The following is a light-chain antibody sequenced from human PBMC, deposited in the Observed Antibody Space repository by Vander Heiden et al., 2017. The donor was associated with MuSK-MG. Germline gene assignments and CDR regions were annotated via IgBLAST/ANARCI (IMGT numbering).Light chain of an antibody. CDR2: DVS. CDR3: QQSYTTRFT. CDR1: QTINNY. J-gene: IGKJ3*01. V-gene: IGKV1-39*01. Sequence: DIQMTQSPSSLSASVGDKVTLTCRTSQTINNYLNWYQQKPGKAPKLLIYDVSSLQSGVPSRFSGSGSGTDFTLTISSLQPEDFATYYCQQSYTTRFTFGPGTKVDIK.